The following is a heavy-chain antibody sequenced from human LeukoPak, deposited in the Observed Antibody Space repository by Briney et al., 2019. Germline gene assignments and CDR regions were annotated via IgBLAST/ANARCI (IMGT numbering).Heavy chain of an antibody. J-gene: IGHJ5*02. CDR2: ISSSSTI. V-gene: IGHV3-48*01. Sequence: GGSLRLSCAASGFTFSSYWMSWVRQAPGKGLEWVSYISSSSTIYYADSVKGRFTISRDNAKNSLYLQMNSLRASDTAVYYCARELNGAFDPWGQGTLVTVSS. CDR3: ARELNGAFDP. D-gene: IGHD1-1*01. CDR1: GFTFSSYW.